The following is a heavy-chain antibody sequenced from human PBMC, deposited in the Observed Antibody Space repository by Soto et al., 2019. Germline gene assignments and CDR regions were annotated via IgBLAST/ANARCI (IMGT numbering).Heavy chain of an antibody. CDR1: GGSFSGYY. D-gene: IGHD3-3*01. CDR2: INHSGST. Sequence: SETLSLTCAVYGGSFSGYYWSWIRQPPGKGLEWIGEINHSGSTNYNPSLKSRVTISVDTSKNQFSLNLSSVTAADTAVYYCARGEPYYDFWSGYLGGNWFDPWGQGTLVTVSS. V-gene: IGHV4-34*01. J-gene: IGHJ5*02. CDR3: ARGEPYYDFWSGYLGGNWFDP.